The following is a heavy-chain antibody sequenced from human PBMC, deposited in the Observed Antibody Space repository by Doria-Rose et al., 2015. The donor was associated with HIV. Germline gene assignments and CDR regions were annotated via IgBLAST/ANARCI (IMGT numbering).Heavy chain of an antibody. CDR2: NFSDDER. J-gene: IGHJ4*02. V-gene: IGHV2-26*01. D-gene: IGHD6-13*01. Sequence: QVTLKESGPVLVRPTETLTLTCTVSGVSLSSPGMGVSWIRQPPVKALEWLANNFSDDERSYKTSLKSRPTISRGTSKSQVVLTMTDMDPVDTATYYCARIKSSRWYHKYYFDFWGQGTLVIASA. CDR1: GVSLSSPGMG. CDR3: ARIKSSRWYHKYYFDF.